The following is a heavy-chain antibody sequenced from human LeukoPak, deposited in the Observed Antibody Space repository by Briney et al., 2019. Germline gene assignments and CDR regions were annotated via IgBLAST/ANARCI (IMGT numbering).Heavy chain of an antibody. D-gene: IGHD3-16*01. V-gene: IGHV4-34*01. CDR3: ARRGVMTTFDY. J-gene: IGHJ4*02. CDR2: VNHSGST. Sequence: PSETLSLTCGVHLSGYYWSWIRQPPGKGLEWIGEVNHSGSTNYNPSLKSRVTISVYTSKNQFSLNLISVTAADTAVYFCARRGVMTTFDYWGQGTLVLVSS. CDR1: LSGYY.